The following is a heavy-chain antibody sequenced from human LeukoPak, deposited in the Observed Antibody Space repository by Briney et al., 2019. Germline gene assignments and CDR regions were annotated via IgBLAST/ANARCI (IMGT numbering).Heavy chain of an antibody. CDR3: ARGGVRRGYYDY. Sequence: GGSLRLSCGASGFSFSNYAMSWVRQAPGKGLEWVSGINDSGSTRFYVDSVKGRFTSSRDNAKNSLYLQMNSLRTEDTAIYYCARGGVRRGYYDYWGQGTLLTVSS. J-gene: IGHJ4*02. CDR1: GFSFSNYA. CDR2: INDSGSTR. D-gene: IGHD1-14*01. V-gene: IGHV3-23*01.